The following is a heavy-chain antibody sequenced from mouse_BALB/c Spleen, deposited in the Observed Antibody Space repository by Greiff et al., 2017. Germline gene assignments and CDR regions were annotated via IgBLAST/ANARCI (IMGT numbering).Heavy chain of an antibody. CDR3: ARDGTLYYRYDERSYYAMDY. D-gene: IGHD2-14*01. Sequence: EVQRVESGGGLVQPGGSLKLSCAASGFTFSSYGMSWVRQTPDKRLELVATINSNGGSTYYPDSVKGRFTISRDNAKNTLYLQMSSLKSEDTAMYYCARDGTLYYRYDERSYYAMDYWGQGTSVTVSS. CDR1: GFTFSSYG. J-gene: IGHJ4*01. CDR2: INSNGGST. V-gene: IGHV5-6-3*01.